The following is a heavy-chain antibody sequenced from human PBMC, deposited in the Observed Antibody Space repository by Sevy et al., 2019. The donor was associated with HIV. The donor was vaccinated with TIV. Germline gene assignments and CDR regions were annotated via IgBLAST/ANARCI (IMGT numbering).Heavy chain of an antibody. Sequence: GSLRLSCVASGFTFSSYEMNWVRQAPGKGLEWVSYISNSGSSTIHYADYVKGRFTIFRDKAQNSLYRQMNSLRGEDAAVYYCARGPSFVVASDAPVDYWGQGTLVTVSS. CDR2: ISNSGSSTI. J-gene: IGHJ4*02. CDR3: ARGPSFVVASDAPVDY. CDR1: GFTFSSYE. V-gene: IGHV3-48*03. D-gene: IGHD3-3*02.